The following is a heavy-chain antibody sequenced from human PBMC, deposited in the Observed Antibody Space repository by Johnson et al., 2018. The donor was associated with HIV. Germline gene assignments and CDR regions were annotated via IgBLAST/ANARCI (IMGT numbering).Heavy chain of an antibody. Sequence: VQLGESGGGLVQPGGSLRLSCAVSGFSFRNYWLEWVRQAAGKGLVWVSRIKSAGTSTTYADSVRGRFTISRDNANNTLYLDMKSLRADDTAVYYCVRDDYAFHIWGQGTMVTVSS. CDR2: IKSAGTST. CDR1: GFSFRNYW. CDR3: VRDDYAFHI. D-gene: IGHD2-21*02. J-gene: IGHJ3*02. V-gene: IGHV3-74*01.